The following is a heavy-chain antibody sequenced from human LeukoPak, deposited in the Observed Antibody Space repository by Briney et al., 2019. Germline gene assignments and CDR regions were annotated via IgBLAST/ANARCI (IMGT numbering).Heavy chain of an antibody. V-gene: IGHV4-59*12. CDR1: GGSISSYY. D-gene: IGHD3-3*01. CDR3: ARASFNYDFWSGYYLTQTYYGMDV. Sequence: SETLSLTCTVSGGSISSYYWSWIRQPPGKGLEWIGYIYYSGSTNYNPSLKSRVTISVDTSKNQFSLKLSSVTAADTAVYYCARASFNYDFWSGYYLTQTYYGMDVWGQGTTVTVSS. J-gene: IGHJ6*02. CDR2: IYYSGST.